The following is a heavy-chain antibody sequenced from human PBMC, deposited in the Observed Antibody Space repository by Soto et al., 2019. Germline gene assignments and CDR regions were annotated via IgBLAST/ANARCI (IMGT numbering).Heavy chain of an antibody. V-gene: IGHV3-21*01. CDR3: AREADFASSGYVLDY. J-gene: IGHJ4*02. D-gene: IGHD3-22*01. Sequence: GSLRLSCAASVFTFNRYSMNWVRQAPGKGLEWVSSVTSSSSSMLYADSVKGRFTISRDDAKDSLFLQMNSLRADDTAVYCCAREADFASSGYVLDYWGQGTLVTVSS. CDR2: VTSSSSSM. CDR1: VFTFNRYS.